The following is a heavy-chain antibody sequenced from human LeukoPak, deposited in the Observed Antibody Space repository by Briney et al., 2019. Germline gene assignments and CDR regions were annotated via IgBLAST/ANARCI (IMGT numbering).Heavy chain of an antibody. Sequence: GRSLRLSCAASGFTFSSYAMHWVRQAPGKGLEWVAVISYDGSNKYYADSVKGRFTISRDNSKNTLYLQMNSLRAEDTAVYYCARTGAATTVTFSHDYYMDVWGKGTTVTISS. J-gene: IGHJ6*03. V-gene: IGHV3-30*14. CDR3: ARTGAATTVTFSHDYYMDV. CDR2: ISYDGSNK. D-gene: IGHD4-17*01. CDR1: GFTFSSYA.